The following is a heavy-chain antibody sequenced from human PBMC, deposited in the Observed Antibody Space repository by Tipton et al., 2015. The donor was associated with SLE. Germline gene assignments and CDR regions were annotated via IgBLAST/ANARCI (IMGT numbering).Heavy chain of an antibody. V-gene: IGHV3-23*03. J-gene: IGHJ4*02. CDR2: MYSGGRI. CDR1: GFAFSSYA. D-gene: IGHD3-10*01. Sequence: SLRLSCKASGFAFSSYAMTWVRQAPGKGLEWVSVMYSGGRIHYGDSVKGRFTISRDNSKNTLYLQMNSLRVDDTAVYYCAKTLFGDYGDHWGQGTLVTVSS. CDR3: AKTLFGDYGDH.